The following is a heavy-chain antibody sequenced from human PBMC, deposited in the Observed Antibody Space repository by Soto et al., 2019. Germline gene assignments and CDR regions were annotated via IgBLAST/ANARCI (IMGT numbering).Heavy chain of an antibody. CDR2: INPSGGST. CDR3: ARDFIRYDIFPPPNTWFDP. V-gene: IGHV1-46*03. J-gene: IGHJ5*02. D-gene: IGHD3-9*01. CDR1: GYTFTSYY. Sequence: ASVKVSCRASGYTFTSYYMHWVRQAPGQGLEWMGIINPSGGSTSYAQKFQGRVPMTRDTSTSTVYMELSSLRPEDTAVYYCARDFIRYDIFPPPNTWFDPWGQGTLVTVSS.